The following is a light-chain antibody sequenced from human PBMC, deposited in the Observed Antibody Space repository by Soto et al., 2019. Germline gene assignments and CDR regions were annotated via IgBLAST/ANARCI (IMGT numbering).Light chain of an antibody. CDR2: GAS. V-gene: IGKV3-20*01. CDR1: QSVSSSY. CDR3: EQYGSSRT. Sequence: EIVLTQSPGTLSLSPGERATRSCRASQSVSSSYLAWYQQKPGQAPRLLIYGASSRATGIPARFSGSGSGTDFTLTISRLEPEDFAVYYCEQYGSSRTFGKGTKVEIK. J-gene: IGKJ1*01.